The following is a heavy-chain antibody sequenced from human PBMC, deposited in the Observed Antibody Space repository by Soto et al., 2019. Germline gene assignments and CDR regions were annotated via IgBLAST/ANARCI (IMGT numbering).Heavy chain of an antibody. D-gene: IGHD3-22*01. CDR1: GFTFSSYG. CDR3: AKASGVITMIVPPDDY. J-gene: IGHJ4*02. Sequence: VGSLRLFCAASGFTFSSYGMHWVRQAPGKGLEWVAVISYDGSNKYYADSVKGRFTISRDNSKNTLYLQMNSLRAEDTAVYYCAKASGVITMIVPPDDYWGQGTLVTVSS. V-gene: IGHV3-30*18. CDR2: ISYDGSNK.